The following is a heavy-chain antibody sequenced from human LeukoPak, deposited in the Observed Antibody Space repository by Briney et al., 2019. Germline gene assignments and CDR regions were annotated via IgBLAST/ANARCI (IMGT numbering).Heavy chain of an antibody. Sequence: GGSLRLSCAASGFTFSSYAMHWVRQAPGKGLEWVAVISYDGSNKYYADSVKGRFTISRDNPKNTLYLQMNSLRAEDTAVYYCARGMADYYDSSGYYGYYFDYWGQGTLVTVSS. CDR2: ISYDGSNK. CDR1: GFTFSSYA. J-gene: IGHJ4*02. D-gene: IGHD3-22*01. CDR3: ARGMADYYDSSGYYGYYFDY. V-gene: IGHV3-30*04.